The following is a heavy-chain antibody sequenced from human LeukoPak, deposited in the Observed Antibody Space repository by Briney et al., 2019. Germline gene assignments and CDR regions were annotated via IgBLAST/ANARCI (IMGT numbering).Heavy chain of an antibody. Sequence: PGGSLRLSCAASGFTVSSNYMSWVRQAPGKGLEWVSVIYSGGSTYYADSVKGRFTISRDNSKNTLYLQMNSLRVEDTAVYYCARDNRARYYGFDYWGQGTLVTVSS. V-gene: IGHV3-66*02. J-gene: IGHJ4*02. CDR2: IYSGGST. CDR3: ARDNRARYYGFDY. D-gene: IGHD3-10*01. CDR1: GFTVSSNY.